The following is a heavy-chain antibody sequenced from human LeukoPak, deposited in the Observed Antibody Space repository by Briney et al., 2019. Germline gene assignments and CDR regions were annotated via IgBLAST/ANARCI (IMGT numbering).Heavy chain of an antibody. CDR1: GYTFTSYG. Sequence: ASVKVSCKASGYTFTSYGISWVRQAPGQGLEWMGWISAYNGNTNYAQKLQGRVTMTTDTSTSTAYMELRSLRSDDTAVYYCARDRTVAAAGMLAGMDVWGKGTTVTVSS. J-gene: IGHJ6*04. D-gene: IGHD6-13*01. V-gene: IGHV1-18*04. CDR3: ARDRTVAAAGMLAGMDV. CDR2: ISAYNGNT.